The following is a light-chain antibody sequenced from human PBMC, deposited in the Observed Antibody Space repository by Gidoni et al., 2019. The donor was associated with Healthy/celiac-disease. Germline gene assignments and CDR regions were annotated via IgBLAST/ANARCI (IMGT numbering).Light chain of an antibody. CDR3: QQYNNWPPLYT. CDR2: GAS. V-gene: IGKV3D-15*01. J-gene: IGKJ2*01. Sequence: IVMTPSPATLSVSPGERATLSCRARQSVSSNLAWYQQKPGQAPRLLIFGASTRATGIPARFSGSGSGTEFTLTISSLQSEDFAVYYCQQYNNWPPLYTFGQGTKLEIK. CDR1: QSVSSN.